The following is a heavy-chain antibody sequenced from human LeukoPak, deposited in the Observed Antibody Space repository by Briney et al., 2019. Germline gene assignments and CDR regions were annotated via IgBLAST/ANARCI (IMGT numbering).Heavy chain of an antibody. CDR2: ISTSSSYI. J-gene: IGHJ4*02. CDR3: ASGGPDQWEVMSGSFDS. V-gene: IGHV3-21*01. CDR1: GFSFSTLS. D-gene: IGHD1-26*01. Sequence: GGSLRLSCAASGFSFSTLSMNWVRQAPGKGPEWVSSISTSSSYIYYADSVKGRFTICRDNAKRSLYLQMNSLRGEDTAVYYCASGGPDQWEVMSGSFDSWGQGTLVTVSS.